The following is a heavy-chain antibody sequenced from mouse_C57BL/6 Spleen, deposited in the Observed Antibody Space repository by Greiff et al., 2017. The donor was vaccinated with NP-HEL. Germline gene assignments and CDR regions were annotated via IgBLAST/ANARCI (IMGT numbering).Heavy chain of an antibody. D-gene: IGHD4-1*02. V-gene: IGHV5-6*01. CDR3: ASHANWDNYAMDY. J-gene: IGHJ4*01. CDR1: GFTFSSYG. Sequence: EVQLVESGGDLVKPGGSLTLSCAASGFTFSSYGMSWVRQTPAKRLAWVATISSGGSYTYYPDSVKGRFTISRDNAKNTLYLQMSSLKSEDTAMYYCASHANWDNYAMDYWGQGTSVTVSS. CDR2: ISSGGSYT.